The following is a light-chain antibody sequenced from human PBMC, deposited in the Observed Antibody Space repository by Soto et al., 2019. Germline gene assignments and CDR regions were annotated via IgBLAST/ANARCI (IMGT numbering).Light chain of an antibody. Sequence: QLVLTQSSSASASLGSSVNLTCTLSSGHFSYIIAWHQQQPGKAPRYLMKLEGSGSYNKGSGVPDRFSGSSSGADRYLTISNLQSEDEADYYCETWDSNTRVFGGGTKLTVL. CDR1: SGHFSYI. CDR3: ETWDSNTRV. V-gene: IGLV4-60*03. CDR2: LEGSGSY. J-gene: IGLJ2*01.